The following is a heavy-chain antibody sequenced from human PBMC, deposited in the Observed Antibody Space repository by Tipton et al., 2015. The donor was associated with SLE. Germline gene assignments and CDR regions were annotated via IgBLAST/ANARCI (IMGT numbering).Heavy chain of an antibody. J-gene: IGHJ5*02. Sequence: TLSLTCTVSGGSISSSSYYWGWIRQPPGKGLEWIGEINHSGSTNYNPSLKSRVTISVDTSKNQFSLKLSSVTAADTAVYYCARENEGRTVAGPGWFDPWGQGTLVTVSS. V-gene: IGHV4-39*07. CDR2: INHSGST. CDR3: ARENEGRTVAGPGWFDP. D-gene: IGHD6-19*01. CDR1: GGSISSSSYY.